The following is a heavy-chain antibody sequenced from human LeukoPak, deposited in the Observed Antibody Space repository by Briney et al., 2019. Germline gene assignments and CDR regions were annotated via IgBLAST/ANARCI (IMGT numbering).Heavy chain of an antibody. Sequence: GGSLRLSCAASGLTFSNYWMDWVRQAPGKGLEWVASINHNGNVNYYVDSVKGRFTISRDNAKNSLYLQMSNLRAEDTAVYFCARGGGLDVWGQGATVTVSS. J-gene: IGHJ6*02. CDR3: ARGGGLDV. V-gene: IGHV3-7*03. D-gene: IGHD3-16*01. CDR2: INHNGNVN. CDR1: GLTFSNYW.